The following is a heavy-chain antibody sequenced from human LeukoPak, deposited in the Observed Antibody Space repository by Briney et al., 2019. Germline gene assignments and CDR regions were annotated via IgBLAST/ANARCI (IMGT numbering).Heavy chain of an antibody. CDR1: GGSISSSSYY. D-gene: IGHD2-2*01. J-gene: IGHJ5*02. Sequence: SETLSLTCTVSGGSISSSSYYWGWIRQPPGKGLEWIGSIYYSGSTYYNPSLKSRVTISVDTSKNQFSLKLSSVTAADTAVYYCARDIVVVPAAPNPGFDPWGQGTLVTVSS. CDR2: IYYSGST. V-gene: IGHV4-39*02. CDR3: ARDIVVVPAAPNPGFDP.